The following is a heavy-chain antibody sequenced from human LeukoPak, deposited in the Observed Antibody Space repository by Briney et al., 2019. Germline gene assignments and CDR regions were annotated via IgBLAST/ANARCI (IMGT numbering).Heavy chain of an antibody. Sequence: PGGSLRLSCAASGFTFSSYSMNWVRQAPGKGLEWVSSISSSSSYIYYADSVKGRFTISRDNAKNSLYLQMNSLRSDDTAVYYCARDPLRGLSSSSLPTWFDPWGQGTLVTVSS. J-gene: IGHJ5*02. D-gene: IGHD6-6*01. CDR3: ARDPLRGLSSSSLPTWFDP. CDR1: GFTFSSYS. CDR2: ISSSSSYI. V-gene: IGHV3-21*04.